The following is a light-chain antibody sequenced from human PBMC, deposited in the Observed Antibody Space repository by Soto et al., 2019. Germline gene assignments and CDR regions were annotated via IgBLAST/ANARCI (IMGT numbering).Light chain of an antibody. CDR1: QSISSF. J-gene: IGKJ1*01. V-gene: IGKV1-12*01. Sequence: DIQMTQSPSSVSVSVGDRVTITCRASQSISSFLAWYKQRPGRAPSLLIYGASAEKTGVLSRFSDSGSGNDVTPTVSSRPREDLASYYCQRAATIPWTSGQGTKVEIK. CDR3: QRAATIPWT. CDR2: GAS.